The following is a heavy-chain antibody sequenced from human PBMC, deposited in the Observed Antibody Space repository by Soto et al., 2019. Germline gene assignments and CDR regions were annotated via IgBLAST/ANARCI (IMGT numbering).Heavy chain of an antibody. D-gene: IGHD6-13*01. V-gene: IGHV4-4*02. Sequence: QVQLQESGPGLVKPSGTLSLTCAVSGGSISSTNWWSWVRQPPGKGLEWIGEIYHFGSTNYNPSLQSRGTISVDTSKNQFSLKLSSVTAADTALYYCARTRTSSNWYGDPNWFDPWGQGTLVTVSS. CDR2: IYHFGST. CDR1: GGSISSTNW. J-gene: IGHJ5*02. CDR3: ARTRTSSNWYGDPNWFDP.